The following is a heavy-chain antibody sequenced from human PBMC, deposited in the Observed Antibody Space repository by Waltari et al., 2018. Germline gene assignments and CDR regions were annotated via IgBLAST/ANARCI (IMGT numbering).Heavy chain of an antibody. CDR3: ARDLGWFGELETI. CDR1: GFTFSRSS. CDR2: ISSSSSYI. V-gene: IGHV3-21*01. J-gene: IGHJ3*02. D-gene: IGHD3-10*01. Sequence: EVQLVESGGGLVKPGGSLRLSCAASGFTFSRSSMNWVRRAPGKGLEWVSSISSSSSYIYYADSVKGRFTISRDNAKNSLYLQMNSLRAEDTAVYYCARDLGWFGELETIWGQGTMVTVSS.